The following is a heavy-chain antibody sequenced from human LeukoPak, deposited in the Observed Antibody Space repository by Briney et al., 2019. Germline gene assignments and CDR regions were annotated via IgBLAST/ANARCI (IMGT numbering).Heavy chain of an antibody. CDR3: TKDPDA. J-gene: IGHJ5*02. CDR1: GFTVTNYY. V-gene: IGHV3-66*01. Sequence: GGSLRLSCAASGFTVTNYYMGWVRKAPGKGLEWVSVVYSGGDTYHADSVKGRFTLSRDNSKNTLYLQMNSLRVEDTAVYYCTKDPDAWGQGTLVTVSS. CDR2: VYSGGDT.